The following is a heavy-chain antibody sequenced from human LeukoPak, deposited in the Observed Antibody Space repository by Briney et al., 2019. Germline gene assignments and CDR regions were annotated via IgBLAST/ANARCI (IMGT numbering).Heavy chain of an antibody. CDR1: DASIDTHY. Sequence: SETLSLTCTVSDASIDTHYWSWIRQPPGKGLEWIGYIYYSGSTNYNPSLKSRVTISVDTSKNQFSLKLSSVTAADTAVYYCARVTIFGVVTAVTPPWFDPWGQGTLVTVSS. CDR3: ARVTIFGVVTAVTPPWFDP. D-gene: IGHD3-3*01. J-gene: IGHJ5*02. CDR2: IYYSGST. V-gene: IGHV4-59*11.